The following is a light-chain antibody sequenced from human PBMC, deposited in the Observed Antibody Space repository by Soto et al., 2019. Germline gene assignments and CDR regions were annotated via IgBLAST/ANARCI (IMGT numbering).Light chain of an antibody. J-gene: IGKJ5*01. CDR3: QQYNAWPPIT. CDR1: QSVNSN. V-gene: IGKV3-15*01. CDR2: GAS. Sequence: PGERATLSCTASQSVNSNLAWYQQKPGQSPRLLIYGASTRATGIPARFSGSGSGTEFTLTISSLQSEDFAVYYCQQYNAWPPITFGQGTRLEI.